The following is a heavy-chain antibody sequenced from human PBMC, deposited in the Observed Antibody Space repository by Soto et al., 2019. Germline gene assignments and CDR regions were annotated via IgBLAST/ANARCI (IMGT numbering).Heavy chain of an antibody. CDR3: ARDRDYDSSGYYSPVAFDI. CDR2: IWYDGSSK. J-gene: IGHJ3*02. CDR1: GFTFSSYG. Sequence: HPGGSLRLSCAASGFTFSSYGMHWVRQAPGKGLEWVAVIWYDGSSKYYADSVKGRFTISRDNSKNTLYLQMNSLRAEDTAVYYCARDRDYDSSGYYSPVAFDIWGQGTMVTVSS. D-gene: IGHD3-22*01. V-gene: IGHV3-33*01.